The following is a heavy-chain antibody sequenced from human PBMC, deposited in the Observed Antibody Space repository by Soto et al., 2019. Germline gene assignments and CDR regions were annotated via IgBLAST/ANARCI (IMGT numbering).Heavy chain of an antibody. D-gene: IGHD2-15*01. CDR3: AKDPWDVVVVAATDDY. CDR1: GFTFSSYG. J-gene: IGHJ4*02. CDR2: ISYDGSNK. V-gene: IGHV3-30*18. Sequence: QVQLVESGGGVVQPGRSLRLSCAASGFTFSSYGMHWVRQAPGKGLEWVAVISYDGSNKYYADSVKGRFTISRDNSKNTLYLQMNSLRAEDTAVYYCAKDPWDVVVVAATDDYWGQGTLGTVSS.